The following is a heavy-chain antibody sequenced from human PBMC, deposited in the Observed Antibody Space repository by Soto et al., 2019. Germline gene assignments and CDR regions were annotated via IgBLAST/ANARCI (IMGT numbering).Heavy chain of an antibody. Sequence: EAQLLESGGTLVQPGGSLRLSCAASSLYFINDAMAWVRQAPGKGLEWVSTIAASVTYTYYADSVRGRFTISRDNSRSTVYLQMDTLIADDTAVYYCAIQNTAKRAFDVWGQGTVVTVSA. D-gene: IGHD2-21*02. CDR1: SLYFINDA. J-gene: IGHJ3*01. CDR3: AIQNTAKRAFDV. V-gene: IGHV3-23*01. CDR2: IAASVTYT.